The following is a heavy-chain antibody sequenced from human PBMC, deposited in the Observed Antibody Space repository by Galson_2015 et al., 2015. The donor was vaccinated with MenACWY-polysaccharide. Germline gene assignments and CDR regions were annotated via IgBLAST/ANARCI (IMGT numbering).Heavy chain of an antibody. V-gene: IGHV3-74*01. Sequence: SLRLSCAASGFTFSSYWMHWVRQAPGKGLVWVSRINSDGSSTSYADSVKGRFTISRDNAKNTLYLQMNSLRAEDTAVYYRARDRIAARGLASVGWFDPWGQGTLVTVSS. CDR1: GFTFSSYW. D-gene: IGHD6-6*01. CDR3: ARDRIAARGLASVGWFDP. CDR2: INSDGSST. J-gene: IGHJ5*02.